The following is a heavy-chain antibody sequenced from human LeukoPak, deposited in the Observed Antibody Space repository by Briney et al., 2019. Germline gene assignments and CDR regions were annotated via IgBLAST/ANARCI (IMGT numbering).Heavy chain of an antibody. J-gene: IGHJ4*02. CDR2: ISGSGGST. CDR1: GFTFSSYA. D-gene: IGHD1-26*01. Sequence: GGSLRLSWAASGFTFSSYAMSWVRQAPGKGLEWVSAISGSGGSTYYADSVKGRFTISRDNPKNTLYLQMNSLRAEDTAVYYCAKGAIVGATTYDDYWGQGTLVTVSS. CDR3: AKGAIVGATTYDDY. V-gene: IGHV3-23*01.